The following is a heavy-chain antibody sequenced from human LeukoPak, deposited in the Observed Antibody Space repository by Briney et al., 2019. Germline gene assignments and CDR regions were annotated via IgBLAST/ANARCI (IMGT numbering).Heavy chain of an antibody. CDR2: IKSKTDGGTT. D-gene: IGHD2-15*01. J-gene: IGHJ6*03. V-gene: IGHV3-15*01. CDR3: TIDEVADIYYYYYYMDV. Sequence: GGSLRLSCAASGFTFSNAWMSWVRQAPGKGLEWVGRIKSKTDGGTTDYAAPVKGRFTISRDDSKNTLYLQMNSLKTEDTAVYYCTIDEVADIYYYYYYMDVWGKGTTVTVSS. CDR1: GFTFSNAW.